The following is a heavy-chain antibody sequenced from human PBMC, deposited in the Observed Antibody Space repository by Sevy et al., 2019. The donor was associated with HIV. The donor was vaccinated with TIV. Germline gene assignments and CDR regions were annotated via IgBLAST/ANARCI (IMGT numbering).Heavy chain of an antibody. Sequence: SETLSLTCIVSGGSIGNSNSYWGWVRQPPGRGLEWIGTVYYNGDTYYKPSLKRPATISVDTSTNPFSLRLTSVTAADTAVYYCVREGITMIIAGFFDFWGQGTLVTVSS. V-gene: IGHV4-39*02. D-gene: IGHD3-22*01. CDR1: GGSIGNSNSY. CDR2: VYYNGDT. CDR3: VREGITMIIAGFFDF. J-gene: IGHJ4*02.